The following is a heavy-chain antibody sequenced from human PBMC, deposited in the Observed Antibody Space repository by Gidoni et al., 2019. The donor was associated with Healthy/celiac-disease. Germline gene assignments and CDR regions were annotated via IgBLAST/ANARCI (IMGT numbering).Heavy chain of an antibody. Sequence: QVQLQQWGAGLLKPSETLSLTCAVYGGSFSGYYWSWIRQPPGKGLEWIGEINHSGSTNYNPSLKSRVTISVDTSKNQFSLKLSSVTAADTAVYYCARGIYPDYWGQGTLVTVSS. CDR1: GGSFSGYY. CDR2: INHSGST. V-gene: IGHV4-34*01. J-gene: IGHJ4*02. CDR3: ARGIYPDY.